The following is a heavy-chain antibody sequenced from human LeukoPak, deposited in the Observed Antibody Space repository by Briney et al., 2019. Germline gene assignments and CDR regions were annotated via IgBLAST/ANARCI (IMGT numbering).Heavy chain of an antibody. J-gene: IGHJ4*02. CDR2: IYYSGST. D-gene: IGHD3-22*01. Sequence: PSETLSLTCTVSGGSISSGDSYWSWIRQPPGKGLEWIGYIYYSGSTYYNPSLKSRVTISVDTSKNQFSLKLSSVTAADTAVYYCARDWYYYDSSGYFDYWGQGTLVTVSS. V-gene: IGHV4-30-4*01. CDR3: ARDWYYYDSSGYFDY. CDR1: GGSISSGDSY.